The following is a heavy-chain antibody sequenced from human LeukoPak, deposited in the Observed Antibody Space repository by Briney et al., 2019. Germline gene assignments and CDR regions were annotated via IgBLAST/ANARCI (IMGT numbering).Heavy chain of an antibody. D-gene: IGHD6-19*01. Sequence: SETLSLTCTVSGGSISSYYWSWIRQPPGKGLEWIGEIYHSGSTNYNPSLKSRVTISVDKSKNQFSLKLSSVTAADTAVYYCATAPGIAVAGGFDYWGQGTLVTVSS. CDR1: GGSISSYY. CDR3: ATAPGIAVAGGFDY. V-gene: IGHV4-59*12. J-gene: IGHJ4*02. CDR2: IYHSGST.